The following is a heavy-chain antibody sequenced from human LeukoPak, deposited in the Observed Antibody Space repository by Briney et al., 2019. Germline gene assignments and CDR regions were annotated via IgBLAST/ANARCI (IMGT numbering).Heavy chain of an antibody. D-gene: IGHD5-12*01. CDR1: GFTSTNYA. Sequence: GGSLRLSCAASGFTSTNYAMNWVRQAPGKGLEWVSVLIGSNGSTDYADSVKGRFTISRDISKNTLFLQMNSLRAEDTPIYYCAKGAYDYIEIAYFDSWGQGTLVNVSS. J-gene: IGHJ4*02. CDR3: AKGAYDYIEIAYFDS. CDR2: LIGSNGST. V-gene: IGHV3-23*01.